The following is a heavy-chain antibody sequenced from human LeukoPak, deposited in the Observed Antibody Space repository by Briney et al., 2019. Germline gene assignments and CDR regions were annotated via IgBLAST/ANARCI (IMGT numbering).Heavy chain of an antibody. CDR1: GFTFSSYG. CDR2: ISGSGGST. CDR3: AKGPGYSYGYFDY. J-gene: IGHJ4*02. Sequence: GGSLRLSCAASGFTFSSYGMSWVRQAPGKGLEWVSAISGSGGSTYYADSVKGRFTISRDNSKNTLYLQMNSLRAKDTAVYYCAKGPGYSYGYFDYWGQGTLVTVSS. V-gene: IGHV3-23*01. D-gene: IGHD5-18*01.